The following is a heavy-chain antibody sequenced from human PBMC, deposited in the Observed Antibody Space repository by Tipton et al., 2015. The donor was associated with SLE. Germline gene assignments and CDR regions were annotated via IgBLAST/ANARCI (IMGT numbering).Heavy chain of an antibody. V-gene: IGHV3-30*02. Sequence: SLRLSCAASGFTFSSYGMHWVRQAPGKGLEWVAFIRYDGSNKYYADSVKGRFTISRDNSKNTLYLQMNSLRAEDTAVYYCAKGERGGAFQGSPYYYYYGMDVWGQGTTVTVSS. CDR3: AKGERGGAFQGSPYYYYYGMDV. D-gene: IGHD1-1*01. J-gene: IGHJ6*02. CDR1: GFTFSSYG. CDR2: IRYDGSNK.